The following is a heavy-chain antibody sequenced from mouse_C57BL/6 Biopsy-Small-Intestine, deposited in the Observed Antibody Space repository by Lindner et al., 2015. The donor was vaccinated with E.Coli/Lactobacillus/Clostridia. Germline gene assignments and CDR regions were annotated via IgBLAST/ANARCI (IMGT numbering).Heavy chain of an antibody. J-gene: IGHJ1*03. D-gene: IGHD3-1*01. V-gene: IGHV14-2*01. Sequence: VQLQESGAELVKPGASVKLSCTTSGFNIKDFYMHWVKQRTEQGLEWIGKIDPEDGETKYAPKFQGKATITADTFSNTAYLQLSSLTSEDTAVYYCAGGANYWYFDLWATGTTVTVSS. CDR3: AGGANYWYFDL. CDR2: IDPEDGET. CDR1: GFNIKDFY.